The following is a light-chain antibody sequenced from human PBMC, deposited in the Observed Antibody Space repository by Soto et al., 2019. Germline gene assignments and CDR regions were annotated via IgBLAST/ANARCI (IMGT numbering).Light chain of an antibody. V-gene: IGLV8-61*01. CDR1: SGSVSTANN. J-gene: IGLJ1*01. CDR2: GTS. Sequence: QAVVTQESSFSVSPGGTVTLTCGLISGSVSTANNPNWYQQTPGQPPRTLIYGTSTRTAGVPDRFSGSILGNKAARTITGAQADDESDYYCALFMGNGISVFGTGTKLTVL. CDR3: ALFMGNGISV.